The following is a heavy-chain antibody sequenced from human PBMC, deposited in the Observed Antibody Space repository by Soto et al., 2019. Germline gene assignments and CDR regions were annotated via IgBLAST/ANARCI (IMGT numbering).Heavy chain of an antibody. D-gene: IGHD4-17*01. Sequence: SETLSLTCAVSGGSISSSNWWSWVRQPPGKGLEWIGEIYHSASTNYNPSLRSRVTISVDTSKNQFSLKLSSVTAADTAVYYCARAYGDYVFDYWGQGTLVTVSS. CDR3: ARAYGDYVFDY. CDR1: GGSISSSNW. J-gene: IGHJ4*02. V-gene: IGHV4-4*02. CDR2: IYHSAST.